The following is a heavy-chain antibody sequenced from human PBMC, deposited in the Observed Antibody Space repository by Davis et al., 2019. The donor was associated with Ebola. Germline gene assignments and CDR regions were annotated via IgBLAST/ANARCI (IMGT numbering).Heavy chain of an antibody. V-gene: IGHV4-39*07. Sequence: PSETLSLTCTVSGGSISSSNYYWGWICQPPGKGLEWIGSIYYSGSTYYNPPLKSRVTISVDTSKNQISLNLTSVTAADTAVYYCARLSMATRQPFFDYWGQGTLVTVSS. J-gene: IGHJ4*02. CDR1: GGSISSSNYY. CDR3: ARLSMATRQPFFDY. CDR2: IYYSGST. D-gene: IGHD6-6*01.